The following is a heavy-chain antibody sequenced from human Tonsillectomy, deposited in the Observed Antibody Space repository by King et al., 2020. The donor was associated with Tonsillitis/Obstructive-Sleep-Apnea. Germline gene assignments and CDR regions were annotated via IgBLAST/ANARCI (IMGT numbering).Heavy chain of an antibody. CDR2: IYPSDSDT. J-gene: IGHJ4*02. CDR3: SRQGFYGCNPDY. D-gene: IGHD4-23*01. Sequence: QLVQSGAEVKKPGESLKISCKGSGYSFSNYWIGWVRQMPGKGLEWMGIIYPSDSDTTYSPSFQGQVTISVDKSSSTAYLQWGSLQASDTAMYYCSRQGFYGCNPDYWRKGTLVTVSS. V-gene: IGHV5-51*03. CDR1: GYSFSNYW.